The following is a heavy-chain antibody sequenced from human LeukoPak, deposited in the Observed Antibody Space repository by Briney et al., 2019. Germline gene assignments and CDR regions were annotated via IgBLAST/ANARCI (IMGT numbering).Heavy chain of an antibody. V-gene: IGHV4-59*13. CDR2: IYYTGNT. D-gene: IGHD3-10*02. Sequence: PSETLSLTCTVSSGSISTFYWSWIRQPPGKGLEWIGYIYYTGNTNYNPSLKSRVTISVDTSKNLFSLKLSSVTAPDTAMYYCARVQSADYDRAFDIWGQGTMVTVSS. CDR1: SGSISTFY. CDR3: ARVQSADYDRAFDI. J-gene: IGHJ3*02.